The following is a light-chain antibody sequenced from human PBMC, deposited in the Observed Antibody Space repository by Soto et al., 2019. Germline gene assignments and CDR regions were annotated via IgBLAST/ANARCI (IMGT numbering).Light chain of an antibody. V-gene: IGLV2-23*02. Sequence: QSALTQPASVSGSPGQSITISCTGTSSDVGSYNLVSWYQQHPGKAPKLMIYEVSKRPSGVSNRFSGSKSGNTASLTISGLQAEDEADYYCCLYAGSLSVFGTGTKVTVL. CDR2: EVS. J-gene: IGLJ1*01. CDR1: SSDVGSYNL. CDR3: CLYAGSLSV.